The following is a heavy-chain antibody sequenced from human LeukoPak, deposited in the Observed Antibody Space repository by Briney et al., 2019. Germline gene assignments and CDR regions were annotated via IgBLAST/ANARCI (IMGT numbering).Heavy chain of an antibody. J-gene: IGHJ6*03. D-gene: IGHD5-18*01. CDR2: IYYSGST. Sequence: PSETLSLTCTVSGGSISSYYWSWIRQPPGKGLEWIGYIYYSGSTNYNPSLKSRVTISVDTSKNQFSLKLGSVTAADTAVYYCARHAYSYGSKYYYYYMDVWGKGTTVTISS. CDR1: GGSISSYY. V-gene: IGHV4-59*08. CDR3: ARHAYSYGSKYYYYYMDV.